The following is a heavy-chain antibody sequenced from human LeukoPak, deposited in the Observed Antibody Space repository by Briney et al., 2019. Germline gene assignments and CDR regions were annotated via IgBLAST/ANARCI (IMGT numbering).Heavy chain of an antibody. J-gene: IGHJ5*02. V-gene: IGHV4-34*01. CDR3: ATTFYSSSYANWFDP. CDR2: INHSGST. D-gene: IGHD6-13*01. Sequence: SETLSLTCTVSGYSISNGYYWSWIRQPPGEGLEWIGEINHSGSTNYNPSLKSRVTISVDTSKNQFSLKLSSVTAADTAVYYCATTFYSSSYANWFDPWGQGTLVTVSS. CDR1: GYSISNGYY.